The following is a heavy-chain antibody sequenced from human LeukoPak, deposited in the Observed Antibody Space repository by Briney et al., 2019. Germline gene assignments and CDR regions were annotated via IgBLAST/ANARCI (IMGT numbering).Heavy chain of an antibody. CDR2: ISGSGGST. D-gene: IGHD2-2*01. Sequence: GGSLRLSCAASGFTFSSYAMSWVRQAPGKGLEWVSAISGSGGSTYYADSVKGRFTISRDNSKNTLYLQMNSLRAEDTAVYYCATGGYCGSTSCYPPIDYWGQGTLVTVSS. CDR1: GFTFSSYA. J-gene: IGHJ4*02. CDR3: ATGGYCGSTSCYPPIDY. V-gene: IGHV3-23*01.